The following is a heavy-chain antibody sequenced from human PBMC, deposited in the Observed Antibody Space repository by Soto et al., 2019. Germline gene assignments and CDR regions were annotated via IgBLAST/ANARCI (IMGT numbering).Heavy chain of an antibody. Sequence: QVHLVQSGAEVKKPGDSVKVSCKASGYTFTDYYIHWVRQAPGQGLEWMAWIKPISGGTNYAQKFQGRVTMNRDTSITTTYMELSRLTSDDTAVYCCARDSVGYCSRTRCYGQGYFDYWGQGALVTVSS. V-gene: IGHV1-2*02. J-gene: IGHJ4*02. D-gene: IGHD2-2*03. CDR1: GYTFTDYY. CDR3: ARDSVGYCSRTRCYGQGYFDY. CDR2: IKPISGGT.